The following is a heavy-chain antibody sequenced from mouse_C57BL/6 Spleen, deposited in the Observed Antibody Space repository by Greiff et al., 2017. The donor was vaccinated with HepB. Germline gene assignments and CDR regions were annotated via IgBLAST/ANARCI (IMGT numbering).Heavy chain of an antibody. CDR1: GFTFSDYY. V-gene: IGHV5-12*01. Sequence: DVKLVESGGGLVQPGGSLKLSCAASGFTFSDYYMYWVRQTPEKRLEWVAYISNGGGSTYYPDTVKGRFTISRDNAKNTLYLQMSRLKSEDTAMYYCARAIYDGYYHYFDYWGQGTTLTVSS. D-gene: IGHD2-3*01. CDR2: ISNGGGST. J-gene: IGHJ2*01. CDR3: ARAIYDGYYHYFDY.